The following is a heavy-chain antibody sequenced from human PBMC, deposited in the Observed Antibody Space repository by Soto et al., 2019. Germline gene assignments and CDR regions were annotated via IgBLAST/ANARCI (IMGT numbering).Heavy chain of an antibody. CDR3: ARGTGDGFSYGMDV. J-gene: IGHJ6*02. D-gene: IGHD7-27*01. CDR2: IWYDGSNK. CDR1: GFTFSSYG. V-gene: IGHV3-33*01. Sequence: QVQLVESGGGVVQPGRSLRLSCAASGFTFSSYGMHWVRQAPGKGLEWVAVIWYDGSNKYYADSVKGRFTISRDNSKNTLYLQMNSLRAEDMAVYYCARGTGDGFSYGMDVWGQGTTVTVSS.